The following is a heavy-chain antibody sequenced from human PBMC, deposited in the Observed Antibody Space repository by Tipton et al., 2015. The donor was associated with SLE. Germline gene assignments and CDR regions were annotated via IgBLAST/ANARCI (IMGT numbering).Heavy chain of an antibody. CDR3: ARGAKERITLVRVRPYYFDY. CDR1: GGSISDYF. Sequence: TLSLTCSVSGGSISDYFWSWIRQAPGKGPEWIGHMSDSGDTNYNPSLKSRVTISVDTSKNQLSLKLSSVTAADTAVYYCARGAKERITLVRVRPYYFDYWGQGSLVTVSS. V-gene: IGHV4-59*12. CDR2: MSDSGDT. D-gene: IGHD3-10*01. J-gene: IGHJ4*01.